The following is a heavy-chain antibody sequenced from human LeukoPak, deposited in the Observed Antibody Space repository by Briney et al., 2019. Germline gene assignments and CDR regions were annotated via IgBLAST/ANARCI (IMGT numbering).Heavy chain of an antibody. D-gene: IGHD2-2*01. Sequence: GGSLRLSCAASGFTFSSYAMSWVRQAPGKGLEWVSAISGSGGSTYYADSVKGRFTISRDNSKNTLYPQMNSLRAEDTAVYYCAKARGYCSSTSCSKGGYFDHWGQGTLVTVSS. CDR3: AKARGYCSSTSCSKGGYFDH. CDR1: GFTFSSYA. J-gene: IGHJ4*02. V-gene: IGHV3-23*01. CDR2: ISGSGGST.